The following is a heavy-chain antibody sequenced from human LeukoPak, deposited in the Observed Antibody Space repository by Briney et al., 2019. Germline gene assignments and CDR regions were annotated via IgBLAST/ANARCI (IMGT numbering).Heavy chain of an antibody. CDR1: GFTFGDYA. Sequence: GGSLRLYCTASGFTFGDYAMSWVRQAPGKGLEWVGFIRSKAYGGTTEYAASVKGRFTISRDDSKSIAYLQMNSLKTEDTAVYYCTRGETTEDYWGQGTLVTVSS. J-gene: IGHJ4*02. V-gene: IGHV3-49*04. CDR2: IRSKAYGGTT. D-gene: IGHD1-14*01. CDR3: TRGETTEDY.